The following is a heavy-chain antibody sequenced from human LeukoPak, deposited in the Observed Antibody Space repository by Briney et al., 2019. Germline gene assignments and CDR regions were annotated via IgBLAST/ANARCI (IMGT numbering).Heavy chain of an antibody. J-gene: IGHJ4*02. CDR2: ISGSGGST. CDR3: AKLAKYFYGSETYYFFEH. Sequence: GGSLRLSCAASGFTFSSYAMTWVRQAPGKGLEWVSGISGSGGSTYYADSVKGRFTISRDNSKNTLYLLMNSLRAEDTAVYYCAKLAKYFYGSETYYFFEHWGQGTPVTASS. V-gene: IGHV3-23*01. D-gene: IGHD3-10*01. CDR1: GFTFSSYA.